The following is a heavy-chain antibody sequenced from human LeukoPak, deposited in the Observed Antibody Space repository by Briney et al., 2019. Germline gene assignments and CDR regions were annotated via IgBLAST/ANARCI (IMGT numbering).Heavy chain of an antibody. CDR3: ARDKGYGSDY. J-gene: IGHJ4*02. D-gene: IGHD3-10*01. CDR1: GFTFSDHW. CDR2: IKQDGSQK. V-gene: IGHV3-7*01. Sequence: GGSLRLSCEASGFTFSDHWMNWVRQAPGMGLEWVACIKQDGSQKYYVDSVKGRFTISRDNAMNSLYLQMSSLRAEDTAMYYCARDKGYGSDYWGPGVQVTVSS.